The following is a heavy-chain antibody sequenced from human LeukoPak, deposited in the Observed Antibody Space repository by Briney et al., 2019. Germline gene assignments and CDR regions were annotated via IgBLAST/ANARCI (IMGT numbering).Heavy chain of an antibody. J-gene: IGHJ4*02. Sequence: SETLSLTCTVSGGAISSSYYWGWIRQPPGKGLEWIGSIYYSGSTYYNPSLKSRVTISVDTSKNQFSLKLSSVTAADTAVYYCARHQRGIAALSNYWGQGTLVTVSS. CDR2: IYYSGST. CDR3: ARHQRGIAALSNY. D-gene: IGHD6-13*01. V-gene: IGHV4-39*01. CDR1: GGAISSSYY.